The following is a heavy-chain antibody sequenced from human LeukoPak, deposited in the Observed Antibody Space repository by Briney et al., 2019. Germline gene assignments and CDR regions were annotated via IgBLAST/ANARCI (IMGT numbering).Heavy chain of an antibody. CDR2: IRYDGSNE. CDR1: GFIFSGYG. CDR3: AKEGTASKPSDLDY. J-gene: IGHJ4*02. V-gene: IGHV3-30*02. D-gene: IGHD1/OR15-1a*01. Sequence: TGGSLRLSCAASGFIFSGYGMHWVRQAPGKGLEWVAFIRYDGSNEYYLDSVKGRFTISRDTSRNTVYLQMNSLKTEDTGVYYCAKEGTASKPSDLDYWGQGTLVTVSS.